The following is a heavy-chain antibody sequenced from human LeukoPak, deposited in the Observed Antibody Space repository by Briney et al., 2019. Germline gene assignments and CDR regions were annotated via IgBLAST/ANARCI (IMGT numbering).Heavy chain of an antibody. V-gene: IGHV3-48*04. J-gene: IGHJ4*02. CDR3: ARDHNYAFDN. Sequence: GGSLRLSCTASGFPFSDYSMNWVRQAPGKGLEWISYIGISSGNTKYADSVRGRFTISADNAKNSPYLQMNSLRVEDTAVYYCARDHNYAFDNWGQGTLVPVSS. CDR2: IGISSGNT. D-gene: IGHD1-1*01. CDR1: GFPFSDYS.